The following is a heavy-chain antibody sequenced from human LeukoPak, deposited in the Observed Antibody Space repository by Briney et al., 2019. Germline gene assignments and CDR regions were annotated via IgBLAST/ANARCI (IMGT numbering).Heavy chain of an antibody. D-gene: IGHD2-2*01. CDR1: GGSISSYY. CDR3: ARDYCSSTSCYGDSRYFQH. CDR2: IYYSGST. Sequence: PSETLSLTCTVSGGSISSYYWSWIRQPPGKGLDWIGYIYYSGSTNYNPSLKSRVTISVDTSKNQFSLKLSSVTAADTAVYYCARDYCSSTSCYGDSRYFQHWGQGTLVTVSS. V-gene: IGHV4-59*01. J-gene: IGHJ1*01.